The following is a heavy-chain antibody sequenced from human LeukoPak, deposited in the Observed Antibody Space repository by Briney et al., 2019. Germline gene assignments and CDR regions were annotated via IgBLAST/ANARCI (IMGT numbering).Heavy chain of an antibody. D-gene: IGHD2-2*01. J-gene: IGHJ4*02. CDR1: GYTFTSYY. CDR2: INPSGGST. CDR3: ARDLCSSTSCYGGDYFDY. V-gene: IGHV1-46*01. Sequence: ASVKVSCKASGYTFTSYYMHWVRQAPGQGLEWMGIINPSGGSTSYAQKFQGRVTMTRDMSTSTVYMELSSLRSEDTAVYYCARDLCSSTSCYGGDYFDYWGQGTLVTVSS.